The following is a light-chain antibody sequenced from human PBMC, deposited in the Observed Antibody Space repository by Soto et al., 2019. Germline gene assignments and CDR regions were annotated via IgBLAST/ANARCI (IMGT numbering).Light chain of an antibody. CDR3: TSYTSDNRNYV. CDR2: EVS. CDR1: SGDVGAYTS. V-gene: IGLV2-14*01. J-gene: IGLJ1*01. Sequence: QSVLTQPASVSGSPGQSITISCTGTSGDVGAYTSVSWYQQHPGKAPKLMIYEVSNRPSGVSNRFSGSKSANTASLTISGLQADDEAHYYCTSYTSDNRNYVFGTGTKVTVL.